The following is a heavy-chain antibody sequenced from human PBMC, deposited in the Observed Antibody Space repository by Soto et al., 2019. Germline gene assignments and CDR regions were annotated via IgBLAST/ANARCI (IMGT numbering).Heavy chain of an antibody. CDR1: GYTFTSYW. J-gene: IGHJ4*02. D-gene: IGHD6-19*01. V-gene: IGHV5-51*01. Sequence: GESLKISCKGSGYTFTSYWIGWVRQMPGKGLEWMGIIYPGDSDTRYSPPFQGQVTISVDKSISTAYLEWSGLKASDTAMYYCTRSQYSSGWSNDYWGQGTLVTVSS. CDR2: IYPGDSDT. CDR3: TRSQYSSGWSNDY.